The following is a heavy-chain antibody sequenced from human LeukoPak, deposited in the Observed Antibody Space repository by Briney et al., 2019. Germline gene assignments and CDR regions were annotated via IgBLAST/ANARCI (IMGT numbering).Heavy chain of an antibody. J-gene: IGHJ4*02. CDR3: ARGGYSYGSSALFDY. CDR1: GYTFTGYY. V-gene: IGHV1-46*01. D-gene: IGHD5-18*01. CDR2: INPSGGST. Sequence: ASVKVSCKASGYTFTGYYMHWVRQAPGQGLEWMGIINPSGGSTSYAQKFQGRVTMTRDTSTSTVYMELSSLRSEDTAVYYCARGGYSYGSSALFDYWGQGTLVTVSS.